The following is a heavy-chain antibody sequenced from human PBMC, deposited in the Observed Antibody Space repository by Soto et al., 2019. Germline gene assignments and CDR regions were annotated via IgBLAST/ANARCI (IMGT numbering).Heavy chain of an antibody. CDR1: GGSVSSSSYY. CDR3: ARYDFWSGYFDY. D-gene: IGHD3-3*01. V-gene: IGHV4-61*01. J-gene: IGHJ4*02. CDR2: IYYSGST. Sequence: PSETLSLTCSGSGGSVSSSSYYWTWIRQPPGKGLEWIGYIYYSGSTNYNPSLKSRVTISVDTSKNQFSMKLTSVTPADTAVYYCARYDFWSGYFDYWGQGTLVTVSS.